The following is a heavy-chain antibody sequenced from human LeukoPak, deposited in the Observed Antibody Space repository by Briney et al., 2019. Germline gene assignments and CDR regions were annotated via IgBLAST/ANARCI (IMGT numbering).Heavy chain of an antibody. CDR1: GFSFSSYA. V-gene: IGHV3-23*01. CDR3: VIGPRQRRGLNTY. D-gene: IGHD3/OR15-3a*01. Sequence: PGGSLRLSCAASGFSFSSYAMSWVRQAPGKGLEWVSGISGNGGSTYHADFVKGRFTISRDNSKNTVFLQMNSLRADDTAVYYCVIGPRQRRGLNTYCGQGTLVIVSS. CDR2: ISGNGGST. J-gene: IGHJ4*02.